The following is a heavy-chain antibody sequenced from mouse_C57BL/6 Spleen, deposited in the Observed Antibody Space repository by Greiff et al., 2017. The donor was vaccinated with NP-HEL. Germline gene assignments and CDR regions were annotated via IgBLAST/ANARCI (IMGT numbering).Heavy chain of an antibody. CDR2: IHPNSGST. J-gene: IGHJ4*01. V-gene: IGHV1-64*01. Sequence: QVHVKQPGAELVKPGASVKLSCKASGYTFTSYWMHWVKQRPGQGLEWIGMIHPNSGSTNYNEKFKSKATLTVDKSSSTAYMQLSSLTSEDSAVYYCARSPTGTRWYAMDYWGQGTSVTVSS. CDR1: GYTFTSYW. D-gene: IGHD4-1*02. CDR3: ARSPTGTRWYAMDY.